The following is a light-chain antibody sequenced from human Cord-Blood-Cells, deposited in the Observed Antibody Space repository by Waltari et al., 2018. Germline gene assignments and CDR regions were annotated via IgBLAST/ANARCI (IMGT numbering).Light chain of an antibody. V-gene: IGKV3-20*01. CDR2: GAS. Sequence: EIVLTQSPGTLSLSPGERATLSCKASQSVSSSYLAWYQQKPGQAPSLLIYGASSRATGIPDRFSGSGSGTDFTLTISRLEPEDFAVYYGQQYGSSPPTFGQGTKVEIK. CDR1: QSVSSSY. J-gene: IGKJ1*01. CDR3: QQYGSSPPT.